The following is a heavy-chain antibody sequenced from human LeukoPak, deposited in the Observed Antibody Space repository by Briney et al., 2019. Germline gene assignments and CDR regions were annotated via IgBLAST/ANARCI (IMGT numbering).Heavy chain of an antibody. J-gene: IGHJ4*02. V-gene: IGHV1-69*13. D-gene: IGHD3-10*01. CDR3: AREGPHSGSVLDY. CDR2: IIPIFGTA. Sequence: SVKVSCKASGYTFTSYYMHWVRQAPGQGLEWMGGIIPIFGTANYAQKFQGRVTITADESTSTAYMELSSLRSEDTAVYYCAREGPHSGSVLDYWGQGTLVTVAS. CDR1: GYTFTSYY.